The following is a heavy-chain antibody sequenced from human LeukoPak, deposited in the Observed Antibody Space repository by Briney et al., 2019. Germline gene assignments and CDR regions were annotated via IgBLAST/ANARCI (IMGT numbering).Heavy chain of an antibody. CDR2: ISGSGGST. CDR1: GFTFSSYG. CDR3: AKARTHEYGNYNY. J-gene: IGHJ4*02. V-gene: IGHV3-23*01. D-gene: IGHD4-11*01. Sequence: PGGTLRLSCAASGFTFSSYGMSWVRQAPGKGLEWVSAISGSGGSTYYADSVKGRFTISRDNSKNTLYLQMNSLRAEDTAVYYCAKARTHEYGNYNYWGQGTLVTVSS.